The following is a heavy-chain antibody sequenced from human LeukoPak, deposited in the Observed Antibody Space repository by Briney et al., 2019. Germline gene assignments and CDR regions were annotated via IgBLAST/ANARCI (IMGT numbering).Heavy chain of an antibody. CDR2: INPSGGST. V-gene: IGHV1-46*01. Sequence: ASVKVSCKASGYTFTSYYMHWVRQAPGQGLEWMGIINPSGGSTSYAQKFQGRVTMTRDMSTSTVYMELSSLRSEDTAVYYCARGYSGYHSTWATTKTNWFDPWGQGTPVTVSS. D-gene: IGHD5-12*01. CDR1: GYTFTSYY. J-gene: IGHJ5*02. CDR3: ARGYSGYHSTWATTKTNWFDP.